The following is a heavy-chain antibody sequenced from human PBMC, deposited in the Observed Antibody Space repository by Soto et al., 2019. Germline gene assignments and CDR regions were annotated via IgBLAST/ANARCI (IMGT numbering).Heavy chain of an antibody. D-gene: IGHD3-10*01. CDR2: ISYDGSNK. CDR1: GFTFSSYA. Sequence: QVQLVESGGGVVQPGRSLRLSCAASGFTFSSYAMHWVRQAPGKGLEWVAVISYDGSNKYYADSVKGRFTISRDNSKNTLYLQMNSLRAEDTAVYYCARDQLMVRGVIAAGYYYGMDVWGQGTTVTVSS. CDR3: ARDQLMVRGVIAAGYYYGMDV. V-gene: IGHV3-30-3*01. J-gene: IGHJ6*02.